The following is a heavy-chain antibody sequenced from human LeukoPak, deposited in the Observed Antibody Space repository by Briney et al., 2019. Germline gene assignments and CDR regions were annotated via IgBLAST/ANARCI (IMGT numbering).Heavy chain of an antibody. Sequence: GGSLRLSCAASGFTFSDYYMSWSRQAPGKGLEWVSYISSSSSYTNYADSVKGRFTISRDNAKNSLYLQMNSLRAEDTAVYYCASIPTYYYDSSGSAVDYWGQGTLVTVSS. D-gene: IGHD3-22*01. J-gene: IGHJ4*02. CDR2: ISSSSSYT. V-gene: IGHV3-11*03. CDR3: ASIPTYYYDSSGSAVDY. CDR1: GFTFSDYY.